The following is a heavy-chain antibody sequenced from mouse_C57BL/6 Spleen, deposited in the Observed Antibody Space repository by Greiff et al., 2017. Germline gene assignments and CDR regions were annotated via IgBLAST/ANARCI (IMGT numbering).Heavy chain of an antibody. D-gene: IGHD4-1*01. CDR1: GYTFTDYY. CDR2: IYPGSGTT. J-gene: IGHJ2*01. Sequence: QVQLQQSGAELVRPGASVKLSCKASGYTFTDYYINWVKQRPGQGLEWIARIYPGSGTTYYNEKFKGKATLTAEKSSSTAYMQLSSLTSEDSAVYFCARDWDGNDFDYWGQGTTRTVSS. V-gene: IGHV1-76*01. CDR3: ARDWDGNDFDY.